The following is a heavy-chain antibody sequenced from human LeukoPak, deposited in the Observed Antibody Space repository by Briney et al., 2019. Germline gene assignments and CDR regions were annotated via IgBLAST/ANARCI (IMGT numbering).Heavy chain of an antibody. CDR2: IYYSGST. CDR3: ARVTGYTIEDYFDY. J-gene: IGHJ4*02. D-gene: IGHD3-9*01. V-gene: IGHV4-59*01. Sequence: PSETLSLTCTVSGGSISSYYWSWIRQPPGKGLEWIGYIYYSGSTNFNPSLKSRVTISVKTSKNQFSLKLRSVTAADTAVYYCARVTGYTIEDYFDYWGQGTLVTVSS. CDR1: GGSISSYY.